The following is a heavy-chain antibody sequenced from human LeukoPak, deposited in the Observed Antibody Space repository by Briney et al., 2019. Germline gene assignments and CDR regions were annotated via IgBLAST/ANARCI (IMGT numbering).Heavy chain of an antibody. CDR3: AREPPVTSCYDY. Sequence: GSLRLSCAASGFTFSSYWMHWVRQAPGKGLAWVSRINSDGSSTSYADSVKDRFTISRDNAKNTLYLQMNSLRAEDTAVYYCAREPPVTSCYDYWGQGTLVTVSS. D-gene: IGHD2-2*01. CDR2: INSDGSST. CDR1: GFTFSSYW. V-gene: IGHV3-74*01. J-gene: IGHJ4*02.